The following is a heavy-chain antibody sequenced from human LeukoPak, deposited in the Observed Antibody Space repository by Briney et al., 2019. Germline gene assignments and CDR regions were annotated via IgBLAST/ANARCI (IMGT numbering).Heavy chain of an antibody. Sequence: EASVKVSCKASGYTFTSYDINWVRQATGQGPEWMGWISAYNGNTNYVQKFQGRVTMTTDTSTNTAYMELRSLTSDDTAVYYCARDLGLDTTMIFFDYWGQGTLVTVSS. J-gene: IGHJ4*02. CDR1: GYTFTSYD. CDR3: ARDLGLDTTMIFFDY. V-gene: IGHV1-18*01. CDR2: ISAYNGNT. D-gene: IGHD5-18*01.